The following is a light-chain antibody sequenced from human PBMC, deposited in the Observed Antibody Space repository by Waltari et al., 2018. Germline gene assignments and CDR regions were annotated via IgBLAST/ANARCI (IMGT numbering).Light chain of an antibody. J-gene: IGKJ4*01. CDR2: RAS. V-gene: IGKV3-15*01. CDR3: HQYGNVPPA. CDR1: QSVKSN. Sequence: EVVMTQSPAMAPVSPGERAALFCRASQSVKSNVAWYQQKPGQAPRLLLYRASSRATGVPVRFIGSGSGTEFTPTISSLQSEDFAVEYCHQYGNVPPACGGGAEVGI.